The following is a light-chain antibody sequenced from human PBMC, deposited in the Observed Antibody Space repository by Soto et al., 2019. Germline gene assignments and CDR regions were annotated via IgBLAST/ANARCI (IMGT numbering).Light chain of an antibody. J-gene: IGKJ1*01. CDR1: QSISSW. CDR3: QQYNSYRWT. Sequence: DIQMTQSPSTLSASVGDRVTITCRASQSISSWLAWYQQKPGKAPKLMIYDASRLESGVPSRFSDSGSGTEFTLTISSLQPDDFATYYCQQYNSYRWTFGQGTKVEIK. CDR2: DAS. V-gene: IGKV1-5*01.